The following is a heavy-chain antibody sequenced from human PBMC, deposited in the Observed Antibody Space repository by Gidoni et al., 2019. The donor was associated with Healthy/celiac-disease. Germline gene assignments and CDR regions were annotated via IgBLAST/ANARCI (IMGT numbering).Heavy chain of an antibody. V-gene: IGHV3-23*01. CDR2: ISGSGGST. CDR3: AKPLGVAASYYYGMDV. CDR1: GFTFSSYA. Sequence: EVQLLESGGGLVQPGGSLRLSCAASGFTFSSYAMRWVRQAPGKGLEWVSAISGSGGSTYYADSVKGRFTISRDNSKNTLYLQMNSLRAEDTAVYYCAKPLGVAASYYYGMDVWGQGTTVTVSS. D-gene: IGHD2-15*01. J-gene: IGHJ6*02.